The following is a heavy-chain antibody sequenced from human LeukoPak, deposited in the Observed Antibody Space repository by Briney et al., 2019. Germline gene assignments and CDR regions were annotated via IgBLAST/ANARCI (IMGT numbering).Heavy chain of an antibody. J-gene: IGHJ5*02. D-gene: IGHD6-13*01. CDR3: ARGSRYSSSRFDP. V-gene: IGHV1-2*02. CDR1: GYTFTSYY. CDR2: IKPNSGGT. Sequence: ASVKASCKASGYTFTSYYMHWVRQAPGQGLEWMGWIKPNSGGTNYAQKFQGRVTMTRDTSISTAYMELSRLRSDDTAFYYCARGSRYSSSRFDPWGQGTLVTVSS.